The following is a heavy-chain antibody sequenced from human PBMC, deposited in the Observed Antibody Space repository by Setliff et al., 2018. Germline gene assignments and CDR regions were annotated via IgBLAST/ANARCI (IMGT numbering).Heavy chain of an antibody. CDR3: ARTEYSYRYGSDYYYYGMDV. D-gene: IGHD5-18*01. CDR1: GFTFSDYY. J-gene: IGHJ6*02. CDR2: ISSSGSTI. V-gene: IGHV3-11*04. Sequence: GGSLRLSCAASGFTFSDYYMSWIRQAPGKGLEWVSYISSSGSTIHYADSVKGRFTISRDNAKNSLYLQMNSLRAEDTAVYYCARTEYSYRYGSDYYYYGMDVWGQGTTVTVSS.